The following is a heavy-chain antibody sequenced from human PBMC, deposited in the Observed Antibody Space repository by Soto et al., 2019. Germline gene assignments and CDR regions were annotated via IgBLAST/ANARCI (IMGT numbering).Heavy chain of an antibody. CDR3: TTDVGLVSGYDFWSGYPTVGY. CDR1: GFTFSNAW. J-gene: IGHJ4*02. D-gene: IGHD3-3*01. Sequence: GGSLRLSCAASGFTFSNAWMSWVRQAPGKGLEWVGRIKSKTDGGTTDYAAPVKGRFTISRDDSKNTLYLQMNSLKTEDTAVYYCTTDVGLVSGYDFWSGYPTVGYWGQGT. V-gene: IGHV3-15*01. CDR2: IKSKTDGGTT.